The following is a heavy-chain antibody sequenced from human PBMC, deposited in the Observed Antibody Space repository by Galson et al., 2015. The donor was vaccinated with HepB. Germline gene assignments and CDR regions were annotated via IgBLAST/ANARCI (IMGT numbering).Heavy chain of an antibody. J-gene: IGHJ6*02. CDR3: AKGAYMGSNSLYGMDA. Sequence: SLRLSCAASGFRFDFYDINWVRQAPGKGLEWVSGITNSGSRSYYADPGKGRFTISRDNSKNTVFLQMSSLRAEDTAIYYCAKGAYMGSNSLYGMDAWGQGTTVIVAS. V-gene: IGHV3-23*05. D-gene: IGHD2-21*01. CDR2: ITNSGSRS. CDR1: GFRFDFYD.